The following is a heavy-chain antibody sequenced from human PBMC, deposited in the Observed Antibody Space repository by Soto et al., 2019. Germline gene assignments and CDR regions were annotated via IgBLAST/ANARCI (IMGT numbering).Heavy chain of an antibody. J-gene: IGHJ4*02. Sequence: SLKGSCKDFGFAFSDYAVQWGRQARGQSIEWIGRIVVDSGNTKSAQKFTERVTISWDMSTSTAFMELRSLRSEDTAVYYCATANNTNPFDYWGQGTLVTVSS. CDR2: IVVDSGNT. CDR3: ATANNTNPFDY. V-gene: IGHV1-58*01. CDR1: GFAFSDYA. D-gene: IGHD2-8*01.